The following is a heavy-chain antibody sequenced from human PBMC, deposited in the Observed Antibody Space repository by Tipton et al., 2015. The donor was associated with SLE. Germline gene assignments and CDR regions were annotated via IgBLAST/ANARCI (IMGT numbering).Heavy chain of an antibody. CDR3: ARPGSSSSHYFDY. Sequence: TLSLTCTVSGGSISSYYWSWIRQPPGKGLEWIGYIYYSGSTNYNPSLKSRVTISVDTSKNQFSLKLSSVTAADTAVYYCARPGSSSSHYFDYWGQGTLVTVSS. D-gene: IGHD6-6*01. V-gene: IGHV4-59*08. CDR2: IYYSGST. CDR1: GGSISSYY. J-gene: IGHJ4*02.